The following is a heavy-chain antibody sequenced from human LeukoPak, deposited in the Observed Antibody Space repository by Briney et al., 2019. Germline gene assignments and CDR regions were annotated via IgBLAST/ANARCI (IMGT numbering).Heavy chain of an antibody. D-gene: IGHD2-15*01. CDR1: GASITTYY. CDR2: IYYSGST. CDR3: ARGRGGGGSSNNWLDP. J-gene: IGHJ5*02. Sequence: SETLSLTCTVSGASITTYYWCWIRQPPGKGLEWIGYIYYSGSTNYNPSLRSRLTISLDTSKNQFSLKLSSVTAADTAVYYCARGRGGGGSSNNWLDPWGQGSLVIVSS. V-gene: IGHV4-59*01.